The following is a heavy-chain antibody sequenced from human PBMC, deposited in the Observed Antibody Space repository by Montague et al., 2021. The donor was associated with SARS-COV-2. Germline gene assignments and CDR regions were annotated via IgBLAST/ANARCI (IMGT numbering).Heavy chain of an antibody. CDR2: ISSSSSYT. V-gene: IGHV3-11*06. D-gene: IGHD5-18*01. CDR1: GFTFSDYY. J-gene: IGHJ6*02. Sequence: SLRLSCAASGFTFSDYYMSWIRQAPGKGLEWVSYISSSSSYTNYADSVKGRFTISRDNAKNSLYLQVNSLRAEDTAVYYCAGSVDTAMVPLYYYYYGMDVWGQGTTVTVSS. CDR3: AGSVDTAMVPLYYYYYGMDV.